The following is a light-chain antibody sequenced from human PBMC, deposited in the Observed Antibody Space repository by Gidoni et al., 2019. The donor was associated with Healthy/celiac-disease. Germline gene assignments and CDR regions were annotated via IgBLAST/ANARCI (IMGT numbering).Light chain of an antibody. J-gene: IGKJ2*04. CDR2: AAS. CDR3: QQSYSTPCS. V-gene: IGKV1-39*01. CDR1: QSISSY. Sequence: DIQMTQSPSSLSASVGDRVTITCRASQSISSYLNWYQQKPGKAPKLLIYAASSLQSGVSSRFSGSGSGTDFTRTISSLQPEDFATYYCQQSYSTPCSFGQGTKLEIK.